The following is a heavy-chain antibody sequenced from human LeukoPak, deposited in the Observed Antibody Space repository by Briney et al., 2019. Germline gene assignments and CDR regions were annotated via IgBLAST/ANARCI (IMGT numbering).Heavy chain of an antibody. CDR3: TTQIEWEPPDFDY. CDR2: IKSKADGETT. D-gene: IGHD1-26*01. J-gene: IGHJ4*02. V-gene: IGHV3-15*01. CDR1: EFTFTNAW. Sequence: GGSLRLSCAASEFTFTNAWMSWVRQAPGKGLEWVGRIKSKADGETTDYAAPVRGRFTISRDDLTNTLYLQMNSLKTEDTAVYYCTTQIEWEPPDFDYWGLGTLVTVSS.